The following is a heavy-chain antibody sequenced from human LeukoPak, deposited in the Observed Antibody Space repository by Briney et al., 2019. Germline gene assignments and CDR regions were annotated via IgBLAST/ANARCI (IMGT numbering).Heavy chain of an antibody. Sequence: PSQTLSLTCTVSGGSISGGSYYWSWIRQPPGKGLEWIGYIYYSGSTKYNLSLKSRVTISVDTSKNQLSLKLSSVTAADTAVYYCARGRDGRQKQRSGRWAFDYWGQGTLVTVSS. CDR2: IYYSGST. CDR1: GGSISGGSYY. CDR3: ARGRDGRQKQRSGRWAFDY. J-gene: IGHJ4*02. D-gene: IGHD6-19*01. V-gene: IGHV4-61*01.